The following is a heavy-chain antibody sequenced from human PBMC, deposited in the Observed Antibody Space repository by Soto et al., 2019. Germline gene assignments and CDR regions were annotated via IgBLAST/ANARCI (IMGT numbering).Heavy chain of an antibody. CDR1: GFTFSSYG. V-gene: IGHV3-33*01. Sequence: GGSLRLSCAASGFTFSSYGMHWVRQAPGKGLEWVAVIWYDGSNKYYADSVKGRFTISRDNSKNTLYLQMNSLRAEETAVYYCARAGRTGGSSSWYGSFDYWGQGTLVTVSS. CDR2: IWYDGSNK. D-gene: IGHD6-13*01. CDR3: ARAGRTGGSSSWYGSFDY. J-gene: IGHJ4*02.